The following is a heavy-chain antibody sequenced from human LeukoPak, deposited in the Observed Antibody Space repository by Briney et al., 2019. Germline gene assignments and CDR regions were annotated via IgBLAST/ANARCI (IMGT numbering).Heavy chain of an antibody. CDR2: IYYSGST. Sequence: SQTLSLTCAVSGGSISSGGYSWSWIRQPPGKGLEWIGYIYYSGSTYYNPSLKSRVTISVDTSKNQFSLKLSSVTAADTAVYYCARGGGSGSYYNPYYYYYMDVWGKGTTVTVSS. J-gene: IGHJ6*03. CDR3: ARGGGSGSYYNPYYYYYMDV. D-gene: IGHD3-10*01. CDR1: GGSISSGGYS. V-gene: IGHV4-30-4*07.